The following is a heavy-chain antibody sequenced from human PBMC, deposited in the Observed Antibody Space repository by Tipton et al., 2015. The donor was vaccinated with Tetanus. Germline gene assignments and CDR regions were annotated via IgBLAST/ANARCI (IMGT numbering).Heavy chain of an antibody. D-gene: IGHD3-10*01. CDR2: VYYDGSA. CDR3: ARGIMVRGVSRFDP. J-gene: IGHJ5*02. CDR1: SASISSSDYY. Sequence: TLSLTCTVSSASISSSDYYWGWIRQPPGKGLEWIGSVYYDGSAYRNPSLESRLTISVDTSKNQFSLKLNSVSAADTAVYYCARGIMVRGVSRFDPWGQGTLVTVSS. V-gene: IGHV4-39*07.